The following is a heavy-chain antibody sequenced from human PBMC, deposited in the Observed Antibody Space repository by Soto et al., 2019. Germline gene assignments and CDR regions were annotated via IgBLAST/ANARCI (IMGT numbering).Heavy chain of an antibody. CDR1: VGSIISYF. D-gene: IGHD5-12*01. V-gene: IGHV4-59*01. J-gene: IGHJ3*02. CDR2: IYYDGNT. Sequence: SETLSLTCTFSVGSIISYFWSWIRQPPGKGLEWIGHIYYDGNTNYKPSLESRLTMSVDTSKNQFSLRLRSVTAADTAVYYCARARSGYNIDAFDIWGQGTMVTVSS. CDR3: ARARSGYNIDAFDI.